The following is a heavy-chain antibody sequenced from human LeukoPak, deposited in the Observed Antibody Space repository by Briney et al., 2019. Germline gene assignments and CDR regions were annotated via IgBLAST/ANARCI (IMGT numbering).Heavy chain of an antibody. D-gene: IGHD2-15*01. V-gene: IGHV1-2*02. J-gene: IGHJ4*02. CDR2: ISPKSGDT. Sequence: ASVKVSCKASGYTFSGYYMHWVRQAPGQGHEWMGWISPKSGDTNYAQNFQGRVTMTRDTSISTAYMELSRLTSDDTAVYYYARGRDKSTIPAIDCWGQGTLVTVSS. CDR3: ARGRDKSTIPAIDC. CDR1: GYTFSGYY.